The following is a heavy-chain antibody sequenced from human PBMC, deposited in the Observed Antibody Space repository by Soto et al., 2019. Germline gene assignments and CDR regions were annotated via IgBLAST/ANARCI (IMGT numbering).Heavy chain of an antibody. V-gene: IGHV3-23*01. CDR2: ISDGGGST. D-gene: IGHD2-2*01. J-gene: IGHJ4*02. CDR1: GFTFSNYA. CDR3: AKSYCSSTSCARGYFGY. Sequence: PGGSLRLSCAASGFTFSNYAMSWVRQAPGKGLEWVSLISDGGGSTYYADSVKGRFTISRDNSKNTLYLQMSSLRAEDTAVYYCAKSYCSSTSCARGYFGYWGQGTLVTVSS.